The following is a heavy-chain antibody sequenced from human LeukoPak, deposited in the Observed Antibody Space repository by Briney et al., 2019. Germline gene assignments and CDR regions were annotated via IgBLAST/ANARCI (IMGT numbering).Heavy chain of an antibody. V-gene: IGHV4-34*01. J-gene: IGHJ4*02. CDR3: ARGRFLGYCSGGSCYYFDY. Sequence: SETLSLTCAVYGGSFSGYYWSWIRQPPGKGLEWTGEINHSGSTNYNPSLKSRVTISVDTSKNQFSLKLSSVTAADTAVYYCARGRFLGYCSGGSCYYFDYWGQGTLVTVSS. CDR1: GGSFSGYY. D-gene: IGHD2-15*01. CDR2: INHSGST.